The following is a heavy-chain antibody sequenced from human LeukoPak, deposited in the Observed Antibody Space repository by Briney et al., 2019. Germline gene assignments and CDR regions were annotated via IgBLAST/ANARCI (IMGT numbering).Heavy chain of an antibody. J-gene: IGHJ4*02. CDR2: IKQDGSEK. Sequence: GGSLRLSCAASGFTFSSYWMSWVRQAPGKGVEWVANIKQDGSEKYYVDSVKGRFTISRDNAKNSLYLQMNSLRAEDTAVYYWARGRITMVRGVIFHRGQGTLGTVSS. CDR1: GFTFSSYW. D-gene: IGHD3-10*01. CDR3: ARGRITMVRGVIFH. V-gene: IGHV3-7*01.